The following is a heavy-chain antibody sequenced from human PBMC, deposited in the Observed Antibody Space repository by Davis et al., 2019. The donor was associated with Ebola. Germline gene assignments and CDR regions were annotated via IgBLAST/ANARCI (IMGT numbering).Heavy chain of an antibody. J-gene: IGHJ5*02. D-gene: IGHD2-15*01. Sequence: ASVKVSCKASGYTFTGYYMHWVRQAPGQGLEWMGWINPNSGGTNYAQKFQGRVTMTRDTPISTAYMVLSRLRSDDTAVYYCAREDIVVVVAAIQAAFDPWGQGTLVTVSS. CDR3: AREDIVVVVAAIQAAFDP. CDR1: GYTFTGYY. V-gene: IGHV1-2*02. CDR2: INPNSGGT.